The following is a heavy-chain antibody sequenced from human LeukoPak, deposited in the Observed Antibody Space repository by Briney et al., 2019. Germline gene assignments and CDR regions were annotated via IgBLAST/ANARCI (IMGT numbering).Heavy chain of an antibody. CDR3: ARRAHDSSGYVSNFDY. CDR2: IYPGDSDT. Sequence: GESLKISCKGSGYSFTSYWIGWVRQMPRKGLEWMGIIYPGDSDTRYSPSFQGQVTISADKSISTAYLQWSSLKASDTAMYYCARRAHDSSGYVSNFDYWGQGTLVTVSS. D-gene: IGHD3-22*01. V-gene: IGHV5-51*01. J-gene: IGHJ4*02. CDR1: GYSFTSYW.